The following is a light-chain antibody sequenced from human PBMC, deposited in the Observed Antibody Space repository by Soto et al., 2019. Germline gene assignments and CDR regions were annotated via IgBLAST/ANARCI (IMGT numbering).Light chain of an antibody. CDR3: QQYNHWPLT. CDR1: QSVSNNY. V-gene: IGKV3-20*01. Sequence: IVLTQSPGTLSLSPGERATLSCRASQSVSNNYLAWYQQKPGQAPRLLIYGASNRATGIPDRFSGSGSGTDFTLTISRLEPEDFAVYYCQQYNHWPLTFGGGTKVDIK. CDR2: GAS. J-gene: IGKJ4*01.